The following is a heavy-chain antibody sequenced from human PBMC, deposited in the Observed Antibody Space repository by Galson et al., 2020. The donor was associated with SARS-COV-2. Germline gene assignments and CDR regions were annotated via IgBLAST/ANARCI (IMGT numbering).Heavy chain of an antibody. CDR2: IWYDGSNK. D-gene: IGHD1-20*01. V-gene: IGHV3-33*01. CDR3: ARAGSWYNWNDWYAFDI. Sequence: GESLKISCAASGFTFSSYGMHWVRQAPGKGLEWVAVIWYDGSNKYYADSVKGRLTISRDNSKNTLYLQMNSLRAEDTAVYYCARAGSWYNWNDWYAFDIWGQGTMVTVSS. CDR1: GFTFSSYG. J-gene: IGHJ3*02.